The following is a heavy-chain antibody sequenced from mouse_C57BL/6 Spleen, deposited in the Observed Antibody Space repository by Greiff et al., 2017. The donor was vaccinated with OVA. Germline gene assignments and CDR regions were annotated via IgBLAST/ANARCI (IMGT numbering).Heavy chain of an antibody. V-gene: IGHV7-3*01. J-gene: IGHJ4*01. CDR1: GFTFTDYY. D-gene: IGHD2-3*01. CDR3: ASPIYDGFL. CDR2: IRNKANGYTT. Sequence: EVKLMESGGGLVQPGGSLSLSCAASGFTFTDYYMSWVRQPPGKALEWLGFIRNKANGYTTEYSASVKGRFTISRDNSQSILYLQMNALRAEDSATYYCASPIYDGFLWGQGTSVTVSS.